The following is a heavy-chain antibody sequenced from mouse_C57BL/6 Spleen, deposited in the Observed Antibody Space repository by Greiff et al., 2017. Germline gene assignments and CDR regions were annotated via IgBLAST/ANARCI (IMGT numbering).Heavy chain of an antibody. CDR1: GYTFTSYW. J-gene: IGHJ4*01. CDR2: IYPKSGST. V-gene: IGHV1-64*01. D-gene: IGHD1-1*01. Sequence: QVQLQQPGAELVKPGASVKLSCKASGYTFTSYWMHWVKQRPGQGLEWIGMIYPKSGSTNYNEKFKSKATLTVDKSSSTAYMQLSSLTSEDTAVYYCAKDPYYYGSSYYAMDYWGQGTSVTVSS. CDR3: AKDPYYYGSSYYAMDY.